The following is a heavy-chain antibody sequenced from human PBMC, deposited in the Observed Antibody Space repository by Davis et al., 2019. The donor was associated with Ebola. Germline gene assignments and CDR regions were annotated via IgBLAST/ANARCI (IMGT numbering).Heavy chain of an antibody. J-gene: IGHJ5*02. Sequence: SETLSLTCTVSGGSVSSGSYYWGWIRQPPGKGLEWIGSIYYSGSTYYNPSLKSRVTISVDTSKNQFSLKLSSVTAADTAVYYCARHEWLSNWFDPWGQGTLVTVSS. CDR1: GGSVSSGSYY. CDR2: IYYSGST. V-gene: IGHV4-39*01. CDR3: ARHEWLSNWFDP. D-gene: IGHD5-12*01.